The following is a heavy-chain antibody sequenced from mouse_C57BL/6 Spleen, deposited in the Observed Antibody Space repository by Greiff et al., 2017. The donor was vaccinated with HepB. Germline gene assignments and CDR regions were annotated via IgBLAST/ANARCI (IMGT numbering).Heavy chain of an antibody. CDR1: GYSFTGYF. CDR2: INPYNGDT. Sequence: EVQLQQSGPELVKPGDSVKISCKASGYSFTGYFMNWVMQSHGKSLEWIGRINPYNGDTFYNQKFKGKATLTVDKSSSTAHMELRSLTSEDSAVYYCARSGTLLGSAMDYWGQGTSVTVSS. V-gene: IGHV1-20*01. CDR3: ARSGTLLGSAMDY. D-gene: IGHD4-1*01. J-gene: IGHJ4*01.